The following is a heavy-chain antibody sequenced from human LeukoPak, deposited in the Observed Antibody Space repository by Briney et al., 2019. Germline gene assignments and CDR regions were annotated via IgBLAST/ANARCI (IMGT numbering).Heavy chain of an antibody. CDR2: IYPGDSDT. CDR1: GSSVTSYW. Sequence: PGRPLQISGEGSGSSVTSYWIGGVRRLPGKGVEWRGIIYPGDSDTRYSPSFQGQVTISADKSISPAYLQWSSLKASDTAMYYCARYPPGGDYYYYGMDVWGQGTTVTVSS. V-gene: IGHV5-51*01. J-gene: IGHJ6*02. CDR3: ARYPPGGDYYYYGMDV. D-gene: IGHD3-16*01.